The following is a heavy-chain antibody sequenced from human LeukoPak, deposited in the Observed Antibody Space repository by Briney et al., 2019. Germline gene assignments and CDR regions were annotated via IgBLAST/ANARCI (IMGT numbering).Heavy chain of an antibody. CDR3: ARRAPSHDFDD. Sequence: GGSLRLSCAASGFTFSSYSMNWVRQAPGKGLEWVAAISTTSGNIYYADSVKGRFTISRDNAKNSLYLQMNSLRVEDTALYYCARRAPSHDFDDWGQGPLVTVSS. CDR2: ISTTSGNI. J-gene: IGHJ4*02. V-gene: IGHV3-21*01. CDR1: GFTFSSYS.